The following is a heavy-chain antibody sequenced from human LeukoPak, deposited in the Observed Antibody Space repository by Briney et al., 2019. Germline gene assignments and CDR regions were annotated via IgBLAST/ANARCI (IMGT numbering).Heavy chain of an antibody. Sequence: GGSLRLSCAASGFTFSSYAMHWVRQAPGKGLEWVAVISYDGSNKYYADSVKGRFTISRDNSKNTVYLQMSSLRAEDTAVYYCATFSYAGNAGGSVGPWGQGTLVTVSS. J-gene: IGHJ5*02. CDR2: ISYDGSNK. CDR1: GFTFSSYA. D-gene: IGHD4-23*01. V-gene: IGHV3-30*14. CDR3: ATFSYAGNAGGSVGP.